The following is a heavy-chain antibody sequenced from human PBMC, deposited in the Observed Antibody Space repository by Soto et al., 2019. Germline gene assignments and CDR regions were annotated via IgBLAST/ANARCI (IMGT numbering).Heavy chain of an antibody. CDR3: ATGVVTAARADRFDP. D-gene: IGHD2-21*02. Sequence: EVQLLESGGGLVQPGGSLRLSCAASGFTFSSYAMSWVRQAPGKGLEWVSAISGSGGSTYYAGSVKGRFTISTHNSKNSLYLQMNSLRAEDTAVYYCATGVVTAARADRFDPWGQGTLVTFSS. J-gene: IGHJ5*02. CDR2: ISGSGGST. V-gene: IGHV3-23*01. CDR1: GFTFSSYA.